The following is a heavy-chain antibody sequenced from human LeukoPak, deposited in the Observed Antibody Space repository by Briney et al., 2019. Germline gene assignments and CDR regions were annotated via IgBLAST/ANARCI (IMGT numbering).Heavy chain of an antibody. V-gene: IGHV4-59*01. J-gene: IGHJ5*02. CDR1: GGSFSFYY. Sequence: SETLSLTCTVSGGSFSFYYWSWIRQPPGKGLEWIGYISYSGNTNYNPSLKSRVTISVDTSKNQFSLKLSSVTAADTAVYYCARESLEAVAGTSDHWGQGTLVTVSS. CDR3: ARESLEAVAGTSDH. CDR2: ISYSGNT. D-gene: IGHD6-19*01.